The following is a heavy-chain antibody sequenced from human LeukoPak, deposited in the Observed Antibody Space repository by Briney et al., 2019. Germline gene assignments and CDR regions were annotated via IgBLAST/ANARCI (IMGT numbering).Heavy chain of an antibody. J-gene: IGHJ4*02. CDR2: ISGSGGST. D-gene: IGHD2-2*01. CDR1: GFTFSSYW. V-gene: IGHV3-23*01. CDR3: AKDEHQDIVVVPAASGY. Sequence: GGSLRLSCAASGFTFSSYWMNWARQAPGKGLEWVSAISGSGGSTYYADSVKGRFTISRDNSKNTLYLQMNSLRAEDTAVYYCAKDEHQDIVVVPAASGYWGQGTLVTVSS.